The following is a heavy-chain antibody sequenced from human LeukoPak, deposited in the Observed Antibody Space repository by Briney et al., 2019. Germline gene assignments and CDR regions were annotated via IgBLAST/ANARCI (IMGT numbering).Heavy chain of an antibody. Sequence: PSETLSLTCTVSGGSISSSSYYWGWIRQPPGKGLEWIGSIYYSGSTYYNPSLKSRVTISVDTSKNQFSLKLSSVTAADTAVYYCARPESGSFDYWGQGTLVTDSS. CDR2: IYYSGST. CDR3: ARPESGSFDY. CDR1: GGSISSSSYY. D-gene: IGHD3-10*01. V-gene: IGHV4-39*01. J-gene: IGHJ4*02.